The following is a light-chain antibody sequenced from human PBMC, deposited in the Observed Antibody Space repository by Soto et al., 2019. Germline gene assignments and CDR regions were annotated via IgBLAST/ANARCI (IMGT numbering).Light chain of an antibody. V-gene: IGKV3-15*01. CDR3: QQYNSWPRT. Sequence: ILVTQSPATLSVSPGKRATLSCRASQRVSRYLAWYHQKPGQAPRLLIYDASTRDTGVPPRFSGSGSGTEFALTINSLQSEDVAVYHCQQYNSWPRTFGQGTKVDI. CDR1: QRVSRY. J-gene: IGKJ1*01. CDR2: DAS.